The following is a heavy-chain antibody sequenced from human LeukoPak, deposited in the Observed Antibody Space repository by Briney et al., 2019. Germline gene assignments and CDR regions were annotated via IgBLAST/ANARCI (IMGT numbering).Heavy chain of an antibody. CDR1: GYTFTGYY. V-gene: IGHV1-2*02. CDR2: INPNSGGT. J-gene: IGHJ6*03. Sequence: ASVKVSCKASGYTFTGYYMYWVRQAPGQGLEWMGWINPNSGGTNYAQKFQGRVTMTRDTSISTAYMELSRLRSDDTAVYYCARATGGSYLYYYYYYMDVWGKGTTVTISS. CDR3: ARATGGSYLYYYYYYMDV. D-gene: IGHD1-26*01.